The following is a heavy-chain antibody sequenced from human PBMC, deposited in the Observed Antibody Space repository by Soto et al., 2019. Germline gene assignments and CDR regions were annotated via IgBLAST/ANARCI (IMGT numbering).Heavy chain of an antibody. Sequence: GGSLRLSCAASGFTFSSYAMCWVRQAPGKGLEWVAVIWYGGSNKYYADSVKGRFTFSRDNSKNTMSLQMNSLRVEDTAIYYCARWGCSGSNCNLNQRSFDLWGQGTLVTVSS. CDR2: IWYGGSNK. CDR3: ARWGCSGSNCNLNQRSFDL. CDR1: GFTFSSYA. D-gene: IGHD2-15*01. J-gene: IGHJ5*02. V-gene: IGHV3-33*07.